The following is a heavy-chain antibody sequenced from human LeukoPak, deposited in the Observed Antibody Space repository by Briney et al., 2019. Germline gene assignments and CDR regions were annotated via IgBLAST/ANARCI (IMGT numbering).Heavy chain of an antibody. CDR3: ARVAEAAAFDS. V-gene: IGHV3-23*01. D-gene: IGHD6-13*01. Sequence: GGSLRLSCAASGFTLNNYAMSWVRQAPGKGLEWVSATSSSDAGTYHADSVRGRFTISRDNSKNTLYLQMNSLKPEDTAVYYCARVAEAAAFDSWGQGTLVTVSS. CDR1: GFTLNNYA. CDR2: TSSSDAGT. J-gene: IGHJ4*02.